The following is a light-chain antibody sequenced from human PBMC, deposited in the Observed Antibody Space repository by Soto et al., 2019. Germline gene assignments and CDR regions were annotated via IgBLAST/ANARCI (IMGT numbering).Light chain of an antibody. CDR2: AAS. Sequence: DIQMTQSPSSLSAVVGDRVTITCRTSQSIRSYLNWYQQKSGKAPKLLISAASNLQSGVPYRFSGSGSGTDFTLTISSLQPEDVATYYCQHRHSTPRITFGQGTRLEIK. CDR3: QHRHSTPRIT. CDR1: QSIRSY. J-gene: IGKJ5*01. V-gene: IGKV1-39*01.